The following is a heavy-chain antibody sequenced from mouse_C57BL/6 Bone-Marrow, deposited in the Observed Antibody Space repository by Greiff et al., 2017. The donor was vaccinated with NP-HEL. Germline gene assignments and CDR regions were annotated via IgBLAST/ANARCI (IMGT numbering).Heavy chain of an antibody. D-gene: IGHD2-1*01. CDR1: GFTFTDYY. CDR2: IRHKANGYTT. V-gene: IGHV7-3*01. CDR3: ARCHGKFVWFAY. J-gene: IGHJ3*01. Sequence: EVNVVESGGGLVQPGGSLSLSCAASGFTFTDYYMSWVRQPPGKALEWLGFIRHKANGYTTEYSASVKGRFTISRDTSQSILYLQLHALRAEDRATYYCARCHGKFVWFAYWGQGTLVSVSA.